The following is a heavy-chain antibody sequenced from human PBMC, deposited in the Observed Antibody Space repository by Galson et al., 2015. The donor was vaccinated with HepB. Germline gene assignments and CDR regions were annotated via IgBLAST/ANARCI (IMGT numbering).Heavy chain of an antibody. J-gene: IGHJ6*03. D-gene: IGHD4-11*01. V-gene: IGHV3-48*04. CDR2: ISSSSSTI. Sequence: SLRLSCAASGFTFSSYSMNWVRQAPGKGLEWVSYISSSSSTIYYADSVKGRFTISRDNAKNSLYLQMNSLRAEDTAVYYCARVGYSKAYYYMDVWGKGTTVTVSS. CDR1: GFTFSSYS. CDR3: ARVGYSKAYYYMDV.